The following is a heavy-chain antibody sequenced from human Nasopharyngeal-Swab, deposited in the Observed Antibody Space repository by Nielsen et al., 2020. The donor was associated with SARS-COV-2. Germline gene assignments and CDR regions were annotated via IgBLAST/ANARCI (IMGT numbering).Heavy chain of an antibody. CDR3: ASSSGGSSWSLPFDY. V-gene: IGHV1-69*13. D-gene: IGHD6-13*01. CDR1: GGTSSSYA. Sequence: SVKVSCKASGGTSSSYAISWVRQAPGQGLEWMGGIIPIFGTANYAQKFQGRVTITADESTSTAYMELSSLRSEDTAVYYCASSSGGSSWSLPFDYWGQGTLVTVSS. CDR2: IIPIFGTA. J-gene: IGHJ4*02.